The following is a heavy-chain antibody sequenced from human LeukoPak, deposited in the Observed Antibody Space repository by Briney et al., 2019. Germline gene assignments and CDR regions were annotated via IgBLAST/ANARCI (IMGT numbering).Heavy chain of an antibody. CDR3: AKETYYYDSSGYYSLYFDY. J-gene: IGHJ4*02. CDR1: GFTFSSYG. D-gene: IGHD3-22*01. V-gene: IGHV3-30*02. Sequence: GGSLRLSCAASGFTFSSYGMHWVRQAPGMGLEWVAFIRYDGSNKYYADSVKGRFTISRDNSKNTLYLQMNSLRAEDTAVYYCAKETYYYDSSGYYSLYFDYWGQGTLVTVSS. CDR2: IRYDGSNK.